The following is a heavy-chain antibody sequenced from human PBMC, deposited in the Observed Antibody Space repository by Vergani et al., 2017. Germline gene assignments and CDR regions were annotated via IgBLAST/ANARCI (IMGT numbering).Heavy chain of an antibody. Sequence: QVQLQQWGAGLLKPSETLSLTCAVYGGSFSGYYWSWIRQPPGKGLEWIGEINHSGSTNYNPSLKSRVTISVDTSKNQFSLKLSSVTAADTAVYYCARGKWSWVLPQGPQFDYWGQGTLVTVSS. V-gene: IGHV4-34*01. CDR2: INHSGST. J-gene: IGHJ4*02. CDR1: GGSFSGYY. D-gene: IGHD3-10*01. CDR3: ARGKWSWVLPQGPQFDY.